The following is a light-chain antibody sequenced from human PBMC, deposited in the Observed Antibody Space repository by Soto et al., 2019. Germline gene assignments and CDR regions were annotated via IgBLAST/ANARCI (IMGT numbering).Light chain of an antibody. J-gene: IGKJ1*01. CDR3: QQYNNWPRT. V-gene: IGKV3-15*01. CDR2: GAS. Sequence: EIVMTQFPATLSVSPGERATLSCRASQSVSRNLAWYQQKPGQAPRLLIYGASTRATGFPARFSGSGSGTEFTLTISSLQSEDFAVYYCQQYNNWPRTFGQGTKVEIK. CDR1: QSVSRN.